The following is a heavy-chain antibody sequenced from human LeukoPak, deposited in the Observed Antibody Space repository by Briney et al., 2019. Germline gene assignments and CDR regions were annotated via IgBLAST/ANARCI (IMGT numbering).Heavy chain of an antibody. CDR1: GASFSSGDQY. D-gene: IGHD3-22*01. CDR3: SRGLDSRKLGY. Sequence: PSQTLSLTCTVSGASFSSGDQYWNWIRQSPGKGLEWIGSIHPSGMLYNNPSLASRVTISIDTSKNQFSLNLNSVTAADTAVYFCSRGLDSRKLGYGGQGTLVLVSS. CDR2: IHPSGML. V-gene: IGHV4-31*03. J-gene: IGHJ4*02.